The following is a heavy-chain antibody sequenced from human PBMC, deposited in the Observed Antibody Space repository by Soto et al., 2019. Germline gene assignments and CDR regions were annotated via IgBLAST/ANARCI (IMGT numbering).Heavy chain of an antibody. CDR2: IYYSGST. CDR1: GGSISSSSYY. D-gene: IGHD6-13*01. J-gene: IGHJ5*02. Sequence: SETLSLTCTVSGGSISSSSYYWGWIRQPPGKGLEWIGRIYYSGSTYYNPSLKSRVTISVDTSKNQFSLKLSSVTAADTAVYYCARHTIAAAGNWFDPWGQGTLVTVSS. V-gene: IGHV4-39*01. CDR3: ARHTIAAAGNWFDP.